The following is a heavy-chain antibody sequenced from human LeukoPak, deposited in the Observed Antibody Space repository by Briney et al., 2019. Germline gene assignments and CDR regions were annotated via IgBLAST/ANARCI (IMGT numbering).Heavy chain of an antibody. V-gene: IGHV3-21*01. J-gene: IGHJ3*02. CDR2: ISSSSSYI. Sequence: GGSLRLSCAASGFTFSSYSMNRVRQAPGKGLEWVSSISSSSSYIYYADSVKGRFTISRDNAKNSLYLQMNSLRAEDTAVYYCARVGSSDAFDIWGQGTMVTVSS. CDR1: GFTFSSYS. CDR3: ARVGSSDAFDI. D-gene: IGHD2-2*01.